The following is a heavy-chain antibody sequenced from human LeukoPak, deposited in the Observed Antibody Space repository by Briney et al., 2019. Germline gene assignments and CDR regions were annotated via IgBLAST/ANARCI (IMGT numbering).Heavy chain of an antibody. J-gene: IGHJ4*02. D-gene: IGHD1-26*01. Sequence: PGGSLRLSCAASGFTVRSNYMSWVRQAPGKGLEWVSVISVSDGSTYYANSVKGRFTISRDNSKNTLYLQMNNLRAEDTAVYYCAKGGHATTYSHLDYWGQGSLVTVSS. CDR3: AKGGHATTYSHLDY. CDR2: ISVSDGST. CDR1: GFTVRSNY. V-gene: IGHV3-23*01.